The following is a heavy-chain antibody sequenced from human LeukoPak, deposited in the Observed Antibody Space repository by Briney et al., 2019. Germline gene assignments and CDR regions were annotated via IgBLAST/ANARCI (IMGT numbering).Heavy chain of an antibody. J-gene: IGHJ3*02. CDR3: ARDGWNEMPDAFDI. CDR1: GGSISSYY. D-gene: IGHD1-1*01. V-gene: IGHV4-59*12. CDR2: IYYSGST. Sequence: PSETLSLTYTVSGGSISSYYWSWIRQPPGKGLEWIGYIYYSGSTNYNPSLKSRVTISVDTSKNQFSLKLSSVTAADTAVYYCARDGWNEMPDAFDIWGQGTMVTVSS.